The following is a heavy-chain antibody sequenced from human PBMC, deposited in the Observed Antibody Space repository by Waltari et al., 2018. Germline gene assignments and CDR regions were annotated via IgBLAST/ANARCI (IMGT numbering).Heavy chain of an antibody. CDR3: ARADPQEYSSSYTDY. D-gene: IGHD6-6*01. J-gene: IGHJ4*02. V-gene: IGHV3-21*01. CDR2: ISSSSSYI. CDR1: GFTFSSYS. Sequence: EVQLVESGGGLVKPGGSLRLSCAASGFTFSSYSMNWVRQAPGKGLEWVSSISSSSSYIYYATSVKGRFTISRDNAKNSLYLQMNSLRAEDTAVYYCARADPQEYSSSYTDYWGQGTLVTVSS.